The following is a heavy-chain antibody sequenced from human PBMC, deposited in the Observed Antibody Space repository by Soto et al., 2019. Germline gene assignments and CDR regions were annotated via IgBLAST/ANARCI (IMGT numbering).Heavy chain of an antibody. J-gene: IGHJ6*02. CDR3: ARQTGWEQLVPPYYYYYGMDV. V-gene: IGHV4-59*01. CDR2: IYYSGST. Sequence: PSETLSLTCTVSGGSISSYYWSWIRQPPGKGLEWIGYIYYSGSTNYNPSLKSRVTISVDTSKNQFSLKLSSVTAADTAVYYCARQTGWEQLVPPYYYYYGMDVWGQGTTVTVSS. CDR1: GGSISSYY. D-gene: IGHD6-6*01.